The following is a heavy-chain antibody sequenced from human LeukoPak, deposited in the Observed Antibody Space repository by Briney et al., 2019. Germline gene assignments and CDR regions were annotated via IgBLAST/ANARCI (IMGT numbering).Heavy chain of an antibody. J-gene: IGHJ4*02. Sequence: SETLSLTCTVSGGSISSSSYYWGWIRQPPGKGLEWIGSIYYSGSTYYNPSLKSRVTISVDTSKNQFSLKPSSVTAADTAVYYCADSSGYYYAAFDYWGQGTLVTVSS. V-gene: IGHV4-39*01. D-gene: IGHD3-22*01. CDR2: IYYSGST. CDR1: GGSISSSSYY. CDR3: ADSSGYYYAAFDY.